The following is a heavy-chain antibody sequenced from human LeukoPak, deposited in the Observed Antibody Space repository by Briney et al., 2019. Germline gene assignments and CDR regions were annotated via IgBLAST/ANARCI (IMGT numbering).Heavy chain of an antibody. CDR1: GFIFSDYY. CDR3: SRDPRLMDF. D-gene: IGHD2-8*01. CDR2: IAPSSNYI. J-gene: IGHJ4*02. Sequence: GGSPRLSCAASGFIFSDYYMTWVRLTPGTGLEWISYIAPSSNYINYAASVKGRFTVSRDNSRNSVYLQMNSLRAEDTAVYYCSRDPRLMDFWGQGTPVTVSS. V-gene: IGHV3-11*05.